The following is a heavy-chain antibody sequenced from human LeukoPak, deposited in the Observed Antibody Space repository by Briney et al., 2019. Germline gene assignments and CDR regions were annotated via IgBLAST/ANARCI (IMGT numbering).Heavy chain of an antibody. V-gene: IGHV4-34*01. CDR2: INHSGST. Sequence: SETLSLTCAVYGGSFSGYHWSWIRHPPGKGLEWIGQINHSGSTNYNPPLKSRVNISVDTHKNQFSLKLSAVSAADAAVYYCARAISPGWGQGTLVTVSS. CDR3: ARAISPG. CDR1: GGSFSGYH. D-gene: IGHD3-3*01. J-gene: IGHJ4*02.